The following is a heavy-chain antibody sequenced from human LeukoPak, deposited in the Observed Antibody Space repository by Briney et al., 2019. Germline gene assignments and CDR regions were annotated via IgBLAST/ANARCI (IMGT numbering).Heavy chain of an antibody. D-gene: IGHD4-17*01. CDR1: GFTFSSYS. CDR3: AKDPNGDYVGAFDM. Sequence: GGSLRLSCAASGFTFSSYSMNWVRQAPGKGLEWVSYISSSSSTIYYADSVKGRFTISRDNAKNSLYLQMNGLKAEDTALYYCAKDPNGDYVGAFDMWGQGTMVTVSS. J-gene: IGHJ3*02. V-gene: IGHV3-48*01. CDR2: ISSSSSTI.